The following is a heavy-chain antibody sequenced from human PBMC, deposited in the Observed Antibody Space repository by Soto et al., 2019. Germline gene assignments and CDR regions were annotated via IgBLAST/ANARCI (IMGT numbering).Heavy chain of an antibody. V-gene: IGHV3-48*01. CDR2: ISSTSTTL. CDR1: GFNFRAYS. D-gene: IGHD4-17*01. J-gene: IGHJ4*02. Sequence: GSLRLSCVVSGFNFRAYSMNWVRQAPGKGLEWISYISSTSTTLYYADSVKGRFTISRDTDQKSLFLQMNSLRAEDTAVYYCVRDSGDYPDYWGQGTQVTVSS. CDR3: VRDSGDYPDY.